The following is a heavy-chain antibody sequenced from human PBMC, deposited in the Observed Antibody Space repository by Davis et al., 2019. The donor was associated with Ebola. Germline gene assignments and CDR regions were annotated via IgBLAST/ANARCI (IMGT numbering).Heavy chain of an antibody. V-gene: IGHV1-2*02. Sequence: ASVKVSCKASGYTFTGYYMHWVRQAPGQGLEWMGWINPNSGGTNYAQKFQGRVTMTRDTSISTAYMELSRLRSDDTAVYYCARDPVVQQLALGHYYYGMDVWGQGTTVTVSS. CDR3: ARDPVVQQLALGHYYYGMDV. D-gene: IGHD6-6*01. CDR2: INPNSGGT. CDR1: GYTFTGYY. J-gene: IGHJ6*02.